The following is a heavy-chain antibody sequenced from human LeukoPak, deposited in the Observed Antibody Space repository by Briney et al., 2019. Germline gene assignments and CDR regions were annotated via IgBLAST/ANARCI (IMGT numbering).Heavy chain of an antibody. V-gene: IGHV1-2*06. CDR2: INPDSGVT. CDR1: GYRLGGYY. CDR3: ARGERGVIVYDGDY. D-gene: IGHD3-10*01. J-gene: IGHJ4*02. Sequence: GASVKVSCKASGYRLGGYYMHWVRQAPGQGLEWMGRINPDSGVTSYAQKFQGRVTMTRDTSISTAYMELSRLRSDDTAVYYCARGERGVIVYDGDYWGQGTLVTVSS.